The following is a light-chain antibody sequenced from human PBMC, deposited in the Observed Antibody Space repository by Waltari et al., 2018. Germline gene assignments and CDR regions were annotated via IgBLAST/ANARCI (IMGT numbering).Light chain of an antibody. V-gene: IGKV3-20*01. CDR3: QNYVRLPAT. Sequence: EIALTQSPDTLSLSPGERGTLSCRASQSVGRSLTWYQQKPGQAPRLLIYDASRRAPGIPDRFSGSGSGTDFSLTISRLEPEDFAVYYCQNYVRLPATFGQGTKVEIK. CDR2: DAS. J-gene: IGKJ1*01. CDR1: QSVGRS.